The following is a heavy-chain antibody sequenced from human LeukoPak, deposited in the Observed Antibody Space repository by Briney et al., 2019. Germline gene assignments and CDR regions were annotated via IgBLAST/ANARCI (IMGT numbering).Heavy chain of an antibody. CDR2: INEDGSVS. Sequence: PGGSLRLSCAASGFTFSRHWMSWVRQAPGKGLDWVANINEDGSVSYYGDSVKGRFTISRDNGKTSLYLQMNSLRAEDTAVYYCARHGIYAFDSWGQGTLVTASS. CDR1: GFTFSRHW. V-gene: IGHV3-7*01. D-gene: IGHD5-12*01. CDR3: ARHGIYAFDS. J-gene: IGHJ4*02.